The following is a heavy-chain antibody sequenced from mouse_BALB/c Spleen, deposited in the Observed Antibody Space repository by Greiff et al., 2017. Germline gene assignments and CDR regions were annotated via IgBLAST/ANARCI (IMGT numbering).Heavy chain of an antibody. Sequence: EVKLMESGGGLVKPGGSLKLSCAASGFAFSSYDMSWVRQTPEKRLEWVAYISSGGGSTYYPDTVKGRFTISRDNAKNTLYLQMSSLKSEDTAMYYCARSGGNPDYWGQGTTLTVSS. CDR3: ARSGGNPDY. V-gene: IGHV5-12-1*01. J-gene: IGHJ2*01. D-gene: IGHD1-1*02. CDR2: ISSGGGST. CDR1: GFAFSSYD.